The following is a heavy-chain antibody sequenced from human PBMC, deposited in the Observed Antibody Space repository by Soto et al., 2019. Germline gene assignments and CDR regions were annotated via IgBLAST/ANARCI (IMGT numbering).Heavy chain of an antibody. CDR3: ARRRSKLETGMDV. J-gene: IGHJ6*02. CDR2: MNPNSGNT. V-gene: IGHV1-8*01. Sequence: GASVKGSWKASGLALTSYDSNWVQQATGQGHEWMGWMNPNSGNTGYAQKYQGRVSMARNNPISTAYLELSNLRSEDPDVYSCARRRSKLETGMDVWGQGTRVTVS. D-gene: IGHD1-7*01. CDR1: GLALTSYD.